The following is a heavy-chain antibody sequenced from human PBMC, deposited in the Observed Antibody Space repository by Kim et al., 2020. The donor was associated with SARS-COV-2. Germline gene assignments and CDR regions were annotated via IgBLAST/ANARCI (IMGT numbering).Heavy chain of an antibody. J-gene: IGHJ5*01. CDR1: GFTFSIST. CDR2: ISSNSLHT. Sequence: GGSLRLSCAASGFTFSISTMNWVRQAPGKGPEWVSSISSNSLHTYYADALKGRFTISRDNAKNALFLQMSSLRVEDTAVYYCTRDRPDTSPLTNFGLVNDFDSWGQGTLVTVSS. D-gene: IGHD3-3*01. V-gene: IGHV3-21*01. CDR3: TRDRPDTSPLTNFGLVNDFDS.